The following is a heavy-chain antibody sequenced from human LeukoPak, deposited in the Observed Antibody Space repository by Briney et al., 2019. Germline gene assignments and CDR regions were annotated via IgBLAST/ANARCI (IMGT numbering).Heavy chain of an antibody. V-gene: IGHV3-49*04. Sequence: GGSLRLSCTASEFTFGDYAISWVRQAPGKGLEWLGFIRSKDNDGTTDYAASVKGRFIISRDDSKSVAYLEMNDLKIEDTAVYYCTRDQTPYYWGQGTLVTVSS. CDR2: IRSKDNDGTT. J-gene: IGHJ4*02. CDR3: TRDQTPYY. CDR1: EFTFGDYA.